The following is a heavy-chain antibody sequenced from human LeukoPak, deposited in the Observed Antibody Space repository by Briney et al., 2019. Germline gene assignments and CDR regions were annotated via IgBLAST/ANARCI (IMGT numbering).Heavy chain of an antibody. Sequence: ASVKVSCKASGCTFSTFYVHWARQAPGQGLEWMGMIRPSDGSTRYAEKFQGRVTMTRDTSTSTVYMEVSRLKSEDTAVYYCASTGPTVQYFDYWGQGTLVTVSS. V-gene: IGHV1-46*01. CDR2: IRPSDGST. D-gene: IGHD4-11*01. J-gene: IGHJ4*02. CDR1: GCTFSTFY. CDR3: ASTGPTVQYFDY.